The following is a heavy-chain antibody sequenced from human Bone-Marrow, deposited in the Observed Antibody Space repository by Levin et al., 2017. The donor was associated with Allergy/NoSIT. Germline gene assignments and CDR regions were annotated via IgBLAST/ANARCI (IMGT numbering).Heavy chain of an antibody. CDR1: GFTFSSYA. CDR3: SKGGLRQTLDY. V-gene: IGHV3-23*01. D-gene: IGHD3-16*01. CDR2: ISGSGAGT. Sequence: QTGGSLRLSCAASGFTFSSYAVGWVRQAPGKGLEWVSVISGSGAGTYYADSVKGRFSISRDNSKDMLYLQMNSLRAEDTAVYYCSKGGLRQTLDYWGQGTLVTVSS. J-gene: IGHJ4*02.